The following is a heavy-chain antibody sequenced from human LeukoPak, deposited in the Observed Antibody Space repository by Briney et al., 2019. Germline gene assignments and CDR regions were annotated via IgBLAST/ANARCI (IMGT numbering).Heavy chain of an antibody. Sequence: PGGSLRLSCAASGFTFSSDAMSWVRQPPGKGLEWIGEINHSGSTNYNPSLKSRVTISVDTSKNQFSLKLSSVTAADTAVYYCARLIGSSGGYWGQGTLVTVSS. CDR2: INHSGST. J-gene: IGHJ4*02. V-gene: IGHV4-34*01. CDR1: GFTFSSDA. CDR3: ARLIGSSGGY. D-gene: IGHD6-13*01.